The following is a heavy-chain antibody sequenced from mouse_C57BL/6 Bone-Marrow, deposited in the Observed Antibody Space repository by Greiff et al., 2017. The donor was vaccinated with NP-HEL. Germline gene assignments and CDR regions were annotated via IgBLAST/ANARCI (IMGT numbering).Heavy chain of an antibody. J-gene: IGHJ4*01. CDR2: ILPGSGST. CDR1: GYTFTGYW. CDR3: SRWGDGSPMDY. D-gene: IGHD2-3*01. Sequence: QVQLQQSGAELMKPGASVKLSCKATGYTFTGYWIEWVKQRPGHGLEWIGEILPGSGSTTYNEKFKGKATFTADTTSNTAYMQLSSLTTEDSAIYYCSRWGDGSPMDYWGQGTSVTVSS. V-gene: IGHV1-9*01.